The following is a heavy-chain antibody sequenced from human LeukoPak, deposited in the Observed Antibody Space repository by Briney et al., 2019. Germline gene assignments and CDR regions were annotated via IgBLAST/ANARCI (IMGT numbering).Heavy chain of an antibody. J-gene: IGHJ4*02. Sequence: SETLSLTCTVPGGSISGYYWSWIRQPPGKGLEWIGYIYYSGSTNYNPSLKSRVTISVDTSKNQFSLKLSSVTAADTAVYYCARGEMTGVWGQGTLVTVSS. CDR2: IYYSGST. CDR1: GGSISGYY. V-gene: IGHV4-59*01. CDR3: ARGEMTGV. D-gene: IGHD3-9*01.